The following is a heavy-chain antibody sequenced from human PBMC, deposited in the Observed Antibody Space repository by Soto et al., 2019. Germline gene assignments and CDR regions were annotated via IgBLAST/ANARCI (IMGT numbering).Heavy chain of an antibody. CDR1: GRSFSGYY. J-gene: IGHJ5*02. CDR2: INHSGST. V-gene: IGHV4-34*01. D-gene: IGHD5-18*01. CDR3: ARGRKQLCSNWFDP. Sequence: SEILSLTCAVYGRSFSGYYWRWIRQPPGKGLEWIGEINHSGSTNYNPSLKSRVTISVDTSKNQFSLKLSSVTAAVTAVYYCARGRKQLCSNWFDPWGQGTLVTVSS.